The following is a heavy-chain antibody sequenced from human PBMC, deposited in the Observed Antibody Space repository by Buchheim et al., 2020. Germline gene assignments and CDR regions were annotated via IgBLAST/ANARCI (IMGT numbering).Heavy chain of an antibody. CDR3: ARDLGDIVVVPAAIRDYYYYMDV. J-gene: IGHJ6*03. D-gene: IGHD2-2*02. CDR1: GYTFTSYA. V-gene: IGHV7-4-1*02. Sequence: QVQLVQSGSELKKPGASVKVSCKASGYTFTSYAMNWVRQAPGQGLEWMGWINTNTGNPTYAQGFTGRFVFSLDTSVRTAYLQISSLKAEDTAVYYCARDLGDIVVVPAAIRDYYYYMDVWGKGTT. CDR2: INTNTGNP.